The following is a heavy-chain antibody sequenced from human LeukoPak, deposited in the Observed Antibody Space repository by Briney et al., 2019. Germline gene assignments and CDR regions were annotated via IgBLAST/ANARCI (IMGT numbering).Heavy chain of an antibody. V-gene: IGHV3-30*04. CDR2: ISYDGSNK. D-gene: IGHD6-19*01. CDR1: GFTFSSYA. Sequence: GGSLRLSCAASGFTFSSYAMHWVRQAPGKGLEWVAVISYDGSNKYYADSVKGRFTISRDNSKNTLYLQMNSLRAEDTAVYYCARQSSGWYDYWGQGTLVTVSS. J-gene: IGHJ4*02. CDR3: ARQSSGWYDY.